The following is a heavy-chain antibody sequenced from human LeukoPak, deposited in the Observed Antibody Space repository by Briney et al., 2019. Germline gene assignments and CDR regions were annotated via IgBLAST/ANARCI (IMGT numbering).Heavy chain of an antibody. D-gene: IGHD3-10*01. CDR1: GYTFTGYY. CDR2: INPNSGGT. J-gene: IGHJ4*02. CDR3: ARDPSYSMVRGATYYFDY. Sequence: ASVKVSCKASGYTFTGYYMHWVRQAPGQGLEWMGWINPNSGGTNYAQKFQGWVTMTRDTSISTAYMELSRLRSDDTAVYYCARDPSYSMVRGATYYFDYWGQGTLVTVSS. V-gene: IGHV1-2*04.